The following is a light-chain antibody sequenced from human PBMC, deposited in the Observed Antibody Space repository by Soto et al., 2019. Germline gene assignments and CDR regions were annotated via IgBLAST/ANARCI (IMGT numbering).Light chain of an antibody. CDR3: QQYNSYSSWT. V-gene: IGKV1-5*01. Sequence: DIQMTQSPSTLSASVGDRVTITCRASQSISSWLAWYQQKPGKAPKLLIYDASSLESGVPSRFSGSGSGTECTLIISSLQPDDFATYYCQQYNSYSSWTFGQGTKVDIK. J-gene: IGKJ1*01. CDR2: DAS. CDR1: QSISSW.